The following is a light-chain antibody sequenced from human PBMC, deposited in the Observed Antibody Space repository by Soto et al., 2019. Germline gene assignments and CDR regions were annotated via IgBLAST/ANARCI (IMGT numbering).Light chain of an antibody. CDR1: SSDVGGYNY. Sequence: QSALTQPASVSGFPGQSITISCTGTSSDVGGYNYVSWYQQHPGKAPKLMIYEVSNRPSGVSNRFSGSKSGNTASLTISGLQAEDEADYYCSSYTSSSTFYVFGTGTKVTVL. CDR3: SSYTSSSTFYV. J-gene: IGLJ1*01. CDR2: EVS. V-gene: IGLV2-14*01.